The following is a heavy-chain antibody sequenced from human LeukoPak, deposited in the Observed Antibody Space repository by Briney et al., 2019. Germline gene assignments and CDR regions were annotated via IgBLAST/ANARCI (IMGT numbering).Heavy chain of an antibody. CDR3: AREYGSGSYDYLDY. J-gene: IGHJ4*02. CDR2: IKQDGSEK. CDR1: GFTFSSYW. V-gene: IGHV3-7*01. D-gene: IGHD3-10*01. Sequence: GGSLRLSCAASGFTFSSYWMSWVRQAPGKGLEWVANIKQDGSEKYYVDSVKGRFTISRDNAKNSLYLQMNSLRAEDTAVYYCAREYGSGSYDYLDYWGQGTLVTVSS.